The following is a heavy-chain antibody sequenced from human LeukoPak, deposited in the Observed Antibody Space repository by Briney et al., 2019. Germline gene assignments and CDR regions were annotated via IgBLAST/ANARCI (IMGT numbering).Heavy chain of an antibody. V-gene: IGHV1-18*01. CDR3: GAWGSSSWYYYYGMDV. D-gene: IGHD6-6*01. Sequence: ASVKVSCKASGYTFTSYGISWVRQAPGQGLEWMGWISAYNGNTNYAQKLQGRVTMTTDTSTSTAYMELRSLRSDDTAVYYCGAWGSSSWYYYYGMDVWGQGTTVTVSS. CDR2: ISAYNGNT. J-gene: IGHJ6*02. CDR1: GYTFTSYG.